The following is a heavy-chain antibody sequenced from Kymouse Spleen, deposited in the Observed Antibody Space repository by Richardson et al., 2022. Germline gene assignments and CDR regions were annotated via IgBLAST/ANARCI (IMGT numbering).Heavy chain of an antibody. J-gene: IGHJ6*02. CDR2: ISGSGGST. Sequence: EVQLVESGGGLVQPGGSLRLSCAASGFTFSSYAMSWVRQAPGKGLEWVSAISGSGGSTYYADSVKGRFTISRDNSKNTLYLQMNSLRAEDTAVYYCAKDRGGAAAPNYYYYGMDVWGQGTTVTVSS. CDR1: GFTFSSYA. V-gene: IGHV3-23*04. D-gene: IGHD6-13*01. CDR3: AKDRGGAAAPNYYYYGMDV.